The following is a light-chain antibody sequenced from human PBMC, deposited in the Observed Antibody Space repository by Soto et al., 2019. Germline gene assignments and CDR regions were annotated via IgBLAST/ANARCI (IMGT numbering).Light chain of an antibody. J-gene: IGKJ1*01. CDR2: GTS. CDR1: QSVSSS. CDR3: QQSNNWPPWT. Sequence: EIVMTQSPATLSVSPGERATLSCRASQSVSSSLAWYQQKPGQSPRLLIHGTSTRASGVPARFSGSGSGTEFTLTINGLQSEDSAVYYCQQSNNWPPWTFGQGTKVEIK. V-gene: IGKV3-15*01.